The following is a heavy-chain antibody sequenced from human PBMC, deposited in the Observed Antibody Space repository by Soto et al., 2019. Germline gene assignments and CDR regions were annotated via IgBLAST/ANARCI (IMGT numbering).Heavy chain of an antibody. CDR2: IYHSGST. CDR1: SGSISSSNW. V-gene: IGHV4-4*02. D-gene: IGHD3-10*01. CDR3: ARYGSGCYSNYYYMDV. Sequence: QVQLQESGPGLVKPSGTLSLTCAVSSGSISSSNWWSWVRQPPGKGLEWIGEIYHSGSTNYNPSLKSRVTISVDKSKNQFSLKLSSVTAADTAVYYCARYGSGCYSNYYYMDVWGKGTTVTVSS. J-gene: IGHJ6*03.